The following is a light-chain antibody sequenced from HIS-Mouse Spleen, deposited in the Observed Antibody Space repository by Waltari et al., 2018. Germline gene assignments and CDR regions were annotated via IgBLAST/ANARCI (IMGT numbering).Light chain of an antibody. V-gene: IGLV3-10*01. Sequence: SYELTQPPSVSVSPGQPARLTCSGEAFPNTYSSWYQQKSGQAPVLVIYEDSKRPSGIPERFSGSSSGTMATLTISGAQVEDEADYYCYSTDSSGNHRVFGGGTKLTVL. CDR3: YSTDSSGNHRV. CDR1: AFPNTY. J-gene: IGLJ2*01. CDR2: EDS.